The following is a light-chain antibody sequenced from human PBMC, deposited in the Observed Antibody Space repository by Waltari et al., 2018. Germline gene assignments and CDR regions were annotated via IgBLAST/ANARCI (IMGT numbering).Light chain of an antibody. CDR2: LDD. J-gene: IGLJ2*01. CDR3: AGWDDSLTGVV. CDR1: SSNIGPTY. V-gene: IGLV1-47*01. Sequence: QSVLTPPPSLSGTPGQRVTISCSGSSSNIGPTYVFWYQQFPGMPPKLLIYLDDHRPSGVPDRFSASKSGSSASLTISGLRPEDEADYHCAGWDDSLTGVVFGGGTKLTV.